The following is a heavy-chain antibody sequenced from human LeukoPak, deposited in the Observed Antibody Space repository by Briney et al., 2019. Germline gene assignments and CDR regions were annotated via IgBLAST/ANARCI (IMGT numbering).Heavy chain of an antibody. CDR3: ARGAYYYDSSGYSFDY. J-gene: IGHJ4*02. CDR1: GYTFTSYY. V-gene: IGHV1-46*01. Sequence: GASVKVSCKASGYTFTSYYMHWVRQAPGQGLEWMGIINPSGGSTSYAQKFQGRVTMTRDMSTSTVYVELSSLRSEDTAVYYCARGAYYYDSSGYSFDYWGQGTLVTVSS. CDR2: INPSGGST. D-gene: IGHD3-22*01.